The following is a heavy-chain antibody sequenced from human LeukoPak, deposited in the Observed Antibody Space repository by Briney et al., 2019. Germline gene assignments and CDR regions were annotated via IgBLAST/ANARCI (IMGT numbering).Heavy chain of an antibody. D-gene: IGHD2-21*01. V-gene: IGHV1-8*01. CDR2: MNPNSGNT. CDR1: GYTFTSYD. J-gene: IGHJ4*02. Sequence: ASVKVSCNASGYTFTSYDINWVRQATGQGLEWMGWMNPNSGNTGYAQKFQGRVTMTRNTSISTAYMELSSLRSEDTAVYYCARGLGAYSTYYFDYWGQGTLVTVSS. CDR3: ARGLGAYSTYYFDY.